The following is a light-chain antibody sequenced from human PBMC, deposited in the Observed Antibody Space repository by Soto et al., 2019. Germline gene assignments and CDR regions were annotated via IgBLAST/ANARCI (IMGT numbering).Light chain of an antibody. Sequence: DVVMTQSPLSLPVTLGQPASISFRSSQSLVYTDGNTYLNWFHQRPDQSPRRLVHKVSNRDSVVADIFSGSGSGTDFTLKISMVEAEDVGVYYCRQGTHWPLTSGTGNKVDIK. J-gene: IGKJ3*01. CDR3: RQGTHWPLT. CDR1: QSLVYTDGNTY. CDR2: KVS. V-gene: IGKV2-30*01.